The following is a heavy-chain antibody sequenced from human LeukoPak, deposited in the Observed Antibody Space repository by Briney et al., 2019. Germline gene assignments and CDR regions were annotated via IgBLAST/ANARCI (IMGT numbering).Heavy chain of an antibody. D-gene: IGHD6-6*01. V-gene: IGHV4-4*09. CDR3: ARFRPRNWFDP. Sequence: SETLSLTCTVSGGSISSYYWSWIRQLPGKGLKWIGYIYTSGGTNYNPSLKSRVTISVDTSKNQFSLKLSSVTAADTAVYYCARFRPRNWFDPWGQGTLVTVSS. J-gene: IGHJ5*02. CDR2: IYTSGGT. CDR1: GGSISSYY.